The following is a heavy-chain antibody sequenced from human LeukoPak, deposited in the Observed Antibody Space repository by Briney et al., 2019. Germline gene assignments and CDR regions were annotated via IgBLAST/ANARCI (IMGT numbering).Heavy chain of an antibody. D-gene: IGHD3-22*01. V-gene: IGHV3-66*01. Sequence: GGSLRLSCAASGFTVSRNYMSWVRQAPGKGLEWVSVIYSGGSTYYADSVKGRFTISRDNSKNTLYLQMNSLRAEDTAVYYCASEKYYYDSSGYYHRRGGFDYWGQGTLVTVSS. CDR2: IYSGGST. J-gene: IGHJ4*02. CDR3: ASEKYYYDSSGYYHRRGGFDY. CDR1: GFTVSRNY.